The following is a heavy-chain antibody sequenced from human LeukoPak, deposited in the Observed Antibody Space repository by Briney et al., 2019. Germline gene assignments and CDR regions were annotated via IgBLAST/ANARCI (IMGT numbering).Heavy chain of an antibody. Sequence: GGSLRLSCAASGFTFSSYAMHWVRQAPGKGLEWVAVISYDGSNKYYADSVKGRFTISRDNSKNTLYLQMNSLRAEDTAVYYCAKAPVTTCSGAYCYPFDYWGQGTLVTVSS. V-gene: IGHV3-30*04. CDR1: GFTFSSYA. CDR2: ISYDGSNK. CDR3: AKAPVTTCSGAYCYPFDY. D-gene: IGHD2-15*01. J-gene: IGHJ4*02.